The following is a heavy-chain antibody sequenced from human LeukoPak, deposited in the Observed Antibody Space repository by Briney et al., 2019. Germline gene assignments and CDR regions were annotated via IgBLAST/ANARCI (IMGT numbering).Heavy chain of an antibody. J-gene: IGHJ6*03. CDR3: ARLSAYYYGSYFYYYMDV. V-gene: IGHV3-7*01. Sequence: GGTLRLSCEGSGFSFSSYWMTWVRQLPGKGPEWVANIRQDESERYFADSVKGRFTISRDNAKKSVYLHMSSLRAEDTALYYCARLSAYYYGSYFYYYMDVWGKGTTVTVSS. D-gene: IGHD3-10*01. CDR2: IRQDESER. CDR1: GFSFSSYW.